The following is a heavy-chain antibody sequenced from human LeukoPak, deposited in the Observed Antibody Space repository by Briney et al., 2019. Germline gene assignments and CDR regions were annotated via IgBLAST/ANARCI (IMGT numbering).Heavy chain of an antibody. CDR1: GFTFSSYA. CDR3: AKEGFTFGGVIVILDYFDY. D-gene: IGHD3-16*02. Sequence: GGSLRLSCAASGFTFSSYAMSWARQAPGKGLEWVSAISGSGGSTYYADSVKGRFTISRDNSKNTLYLQMNSLRAEDTAVYYCAKEGFTFGGVIVILDYFDYWGQGTLVTVSS. V-gene: IGHV3-23*01. J-gene: IGHJ4*02. CDR2: ISGSGGST.